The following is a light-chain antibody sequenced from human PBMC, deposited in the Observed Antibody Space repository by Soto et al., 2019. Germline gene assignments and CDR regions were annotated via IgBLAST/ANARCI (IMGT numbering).Light chain of an antibody. CDR1: RSVSFAY. V-gene: IGKV3-20*01. CDR3: QQYVTPPYT. Sequence: IVLTQSPATLSLSPGERDSLSCRASRSVSFAYIAWYQLRPGQAPRLLIYGASSRATGIPDRFSGSGSGTDFTLTIGRLEPEDSAVYYCQQYVTPPYTFGQGIKLEI. J-gene: IGKJ2*01. CDR2: GAS.